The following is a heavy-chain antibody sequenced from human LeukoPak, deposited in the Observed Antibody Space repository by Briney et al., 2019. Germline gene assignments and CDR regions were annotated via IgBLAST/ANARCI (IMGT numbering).Heavy chain of an antibody. Sequence: PGGSLRLSCSASGFTFSSYPMHWVRQAPGKGLEYVSAISTNGGSTYYADSVKGRFTISRDNSKNTLYLQMSSLRAEDTAVYYCVKGRPGYYSSDYDYFDYWGQGTLVPVSS. D-gene: IGHD6-19*01. CDR2: ISTNGGST. V-gene: IGHV3-64D*06. CDR1: GFTFSSYP. J-gene: IGHJ4*02. CDR3: VKGRPGYYSSDYDYFDY.